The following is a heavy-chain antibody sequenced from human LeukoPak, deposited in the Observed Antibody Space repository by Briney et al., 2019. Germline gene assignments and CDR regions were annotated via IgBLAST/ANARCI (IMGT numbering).Heavy chain of an antibody. CDR2: IYPGDSDT. V-gene: IGHV5-51*01. Sequence: GESLKISCEGSGSPFTSYSTGWAGKLPGKGLEWMGIIYPGDSDTRYSPSFQGQVTISADKSIRTAYLQWSSLKASDTAMYYCARQGDYDFWSGYYTAGWFDPWGQGTLVTVSS. CDR3: ARQGDYDFWSGYYTAGWFDP. J-gene: IGHJ5*02. CDR1: GSPFTSYS. D-gene: IGHD3-3*01.